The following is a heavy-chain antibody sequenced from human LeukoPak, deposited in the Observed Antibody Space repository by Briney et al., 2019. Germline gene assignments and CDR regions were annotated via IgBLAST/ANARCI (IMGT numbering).Heavy chain of an antibody. CDR1: GYTFTDYG. D-gene: IGHD4-11*01. V-gene: IGHV1-18*01. Sequence: ASVKVSCKASGYTFTDYGVTWVRQAPGQGLEWMGWITGYNDNTNYAQNLQGRLTMTADTSTATSYMELRSLTPDDTAVYYCARGGVTSAFMDVWGKGTTVTVSP. CDR2: ITGYNDNT. CDR3: ARGGVTSAFMDV. J-gene: IGHJ6*04.